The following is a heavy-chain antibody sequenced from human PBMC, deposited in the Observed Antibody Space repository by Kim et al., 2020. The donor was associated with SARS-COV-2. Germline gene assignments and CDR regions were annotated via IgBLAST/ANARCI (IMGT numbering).Heavy chain of an antibody. J-gene: IGHJ3*02. D-gene: IGHD3-16*01. CDR1: GFTFSSYS. CDR3: ARGLSWFSVWGSRGDAFDI. CDR2: ISSSSSYI. Sequence: GGSLRLSCAASGFTFSSYSMNWVRQAPGKGLEWVSSISSSSSYIYYADSVKGRFTISRDNAKNSLYLQMNSLRAEDTAVYYCARGLSWFSVWGSRGDAFDIWGQGTMVTVSS. V-gene: IGHV3-21*01.